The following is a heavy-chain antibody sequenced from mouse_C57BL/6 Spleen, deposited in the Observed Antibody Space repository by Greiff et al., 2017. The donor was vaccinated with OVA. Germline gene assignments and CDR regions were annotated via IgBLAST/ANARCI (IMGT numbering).Heavy chain of an antibody. CDR2: IYPGDGDT. J-gene: IGHJ2*01. CDR3: ARYYYGSSQYYFDY. V-gene: IGHV1-80*01. Sequence: VQLVESGAELVKPGASVKISCKASGYAFSSYWMNWVKQRPGKGLEWIGQIYPGDGDTNYNGKFKGKATLTADKSSSTAYMQLSSLTSEDSAVYFCARYYYGSSQYYFDYWGQGTTLTVSS. CDR1: GYAFSSYW. D-gene: IGHD1-1*01.